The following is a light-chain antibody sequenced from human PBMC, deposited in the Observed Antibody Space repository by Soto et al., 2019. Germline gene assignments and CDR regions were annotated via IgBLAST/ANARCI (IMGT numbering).Light chain of an antibody. Sequence: ELVLTQTQGILSLSPGERATLSCRASQSVSSNYFAWYHQKPDQAPKLLIYGAFRRATDIPHRFSGSGSWTEFCFSINRWVYEVFKVYFCQLYGMYRAFGQWTTVDI. CDR2: GAF. CDR3: QLYGMYRA. CDR1: QSVSSNY. J-gene: IGKJ1*01. V-gene: IGKV3-20*01.